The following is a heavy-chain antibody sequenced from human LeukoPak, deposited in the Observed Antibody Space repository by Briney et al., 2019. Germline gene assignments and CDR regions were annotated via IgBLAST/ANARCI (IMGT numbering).Heavy chain of an antibody. CDR3: AKDNSNPRDYYYYGMDV. Sequence: GGSLRLSCAASGFTFSSYWMSWVRQAPGKGLEWVANIKQDGSEKYYVDSVKGRFTISRDNAKNSLYLQMNSLRAEDTAVYYCAKDNSNPRDYYYYGMDVWGQGTTVTVSS. CDR1: GFTFSSYW. J-gene: IGHJ6*02. CDR2: IKQDGSEK. D-gene: IGHD4-11*01. V-gene: IGHV3-7*01.